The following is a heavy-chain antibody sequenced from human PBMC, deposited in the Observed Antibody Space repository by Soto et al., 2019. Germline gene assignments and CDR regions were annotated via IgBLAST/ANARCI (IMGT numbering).Heavy chain of an antibody. V-gene: IGHV1-69*06. CDR1: GGTFSSYA. J-gene: IGHJ4*02. CDR3: ARSEYYYDSSGYYQDFDY. Sequence: SVKVSCKASGGTFSSYAISWVRQAPGQGLEWMGGIIPIFGTANYAQKFQGRVTITADKSTSTAYMELSSLRSEDTAVYYCARSEYYYDSSGYYQDFDYWGQGTLVTVSS. CDR2: IIPIFGTA. D-gene: IGHD3-22*01.